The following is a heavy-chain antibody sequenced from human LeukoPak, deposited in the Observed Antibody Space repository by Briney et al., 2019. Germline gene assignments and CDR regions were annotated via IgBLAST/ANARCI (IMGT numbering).Heavy chain of an antibody. CDR2: INHSGST. Sequence: SETLSLTCAVYGGSFSGYYWSWIRQPPGKGLEWIGEINHSGSTNYNPSLKSRATISVDTSKNQFSLKLSSVTAADTAVYYCARWGFWSGFDWGQGTLVTVSS. D-gene: IGHD3-3*01. V-gene: IGHV4-34*01. CDR3: ARWGFWSGFD. J-gene: IGHJ4*02. CDR1: GGSFSGYY.